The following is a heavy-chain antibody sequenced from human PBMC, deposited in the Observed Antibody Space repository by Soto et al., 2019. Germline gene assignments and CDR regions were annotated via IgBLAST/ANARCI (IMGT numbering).Heavy chain of an antibody. CDR1: GYTFTGYY. D-gene: IGHD1-26*01. Sequence: GASVKVSCKASGYTFTGYYMHWVRQAPGQGLERMGWINPNSGGTNYAQKFQGWVTMTRDTSISTAYMELSRLRSDDTAVYYCARDLVGATIRHDAFDIWGQGTMVTVSS. CDR2: INPNSGGT. V-gene: IGHV1-2*04. CDR3: ARDLVGATIRHDAFDI. J-gene: IGHJ3*02.